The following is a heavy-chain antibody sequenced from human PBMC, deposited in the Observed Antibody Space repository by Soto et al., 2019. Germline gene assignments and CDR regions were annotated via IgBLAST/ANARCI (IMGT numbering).Heavy chain of an antibody. CDR2: ISAYNGNT. V-gene: IGHV1-18*01. Sequence: ASVKVSCKASGYTFTSYGISWVRQAPGQGLEWMGWISAYNGNTNYAQKLQGRVTMTTDTSTSTAYMELRSLRSDDTAVYYCARYCSSTSCYGPNYYYYGMDVWGQGTTVTVSS. D-gene: IGHD2-2*01. J-gene: IGHJ6*02. CDR1: GYTFTSYG. CDR3: ARYCSSTSCYGPNYYYYGMDV.